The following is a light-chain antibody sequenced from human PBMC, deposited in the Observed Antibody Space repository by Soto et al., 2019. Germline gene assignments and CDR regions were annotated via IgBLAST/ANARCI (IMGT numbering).Light chain of an antibody. CDR1: QSVSSY. CDR3: QQRRYWPVT. J-gene: IGKJ1*01. V-gene: IGKV3-11*01. CDR2: DAS. Sequence: EIVLTQSPAILSMSPGERDTLSCRASQSVSSYFAWYQQKPGQAPRLLIYDASNRATGVSARFSGSGSGTDFTLTISSLEPEDFAVYYCQQRRYWPVTFGQGTKVDIK.